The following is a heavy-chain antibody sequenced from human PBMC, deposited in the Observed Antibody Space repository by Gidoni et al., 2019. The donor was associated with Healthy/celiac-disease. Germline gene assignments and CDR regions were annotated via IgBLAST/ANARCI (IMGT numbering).Heavy chain of an antibody. CDR1: GFSFDDYA. CDR3: VKSRGPYYHYYGVDV. Sequence: EVQLVVSGGGLVQSGRSLRLSCAASGFSFDDYAMHWVRQGPGKGLEWVSGIDWNSGSIDYADSAKGRFTISRDNAKNSLFLQMNSLRVEDTALYYCVKSRGPYYHYYGVDVWGPGTTVTVSS. V-gene: IGHV3-9*01. J-gene: IGHJ6*02. CDR2: IDWNSGSI.